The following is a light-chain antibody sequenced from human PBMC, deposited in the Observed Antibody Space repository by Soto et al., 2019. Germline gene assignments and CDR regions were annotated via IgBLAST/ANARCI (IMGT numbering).Light chain of an antibody. J-gene: IGLJ1*01. CDR1: SSDVGGYNY. CDR3: SSYTSSFKLAV. Sequence: QSALTQPASVSGSPGQSITIFCTGTSSDVGGYNYVSWYQQHPGSAPKLMIYDVSSRPSGVSNRFSGSKSGNTASLTISGLQAEDEADYYCSSYTSSFKLAVVVSGTKVTVL. V-gene: IGLV2-14*03. CDR2: DVS.